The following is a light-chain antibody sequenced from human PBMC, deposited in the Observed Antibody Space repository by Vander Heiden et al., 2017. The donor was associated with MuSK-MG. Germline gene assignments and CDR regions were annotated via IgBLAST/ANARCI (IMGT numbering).Light chain of an antibody. Sequence: QSALTQRASVSGSPGQSITISCTGTSSDIGSSNLVSWYQQHPGKAPQLMIYEFSKRPSGGSNRFSGSKSGNMASRTISGLQAEDEADYYCCSYAGSRPLVFGGGNKLIVL. CDR3: CSYAGSRPLV. J-gene: IGLJ2*01. V-gene: IGLV2-23*02. CDR1: SSDIGSSNL. CDR2: EFS.